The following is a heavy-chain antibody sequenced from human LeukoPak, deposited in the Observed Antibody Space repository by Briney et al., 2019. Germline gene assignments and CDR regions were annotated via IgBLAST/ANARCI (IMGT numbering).Heavy chain of an antibody. J-gene: IGHJ4*02. D-gene: IGHD3-22*01. Sequence: SETLSLTCTVSGGSISSSSYYWGWIRQPPGKGLEWIGSIYYSGSTYYNPSLKSRVTISVDTSKNQFSLKLSSVTAADTAVYYCARHEEGGPEDYYDSSGPHYYFDYWGQGTLVTVSS. CDR1: GGSISSSSYY. CDR3: ARHEEGGPEDYYDSSGPHYYFDY. V-gene: IGHV4-39*01. CDR2: IYYSGST.